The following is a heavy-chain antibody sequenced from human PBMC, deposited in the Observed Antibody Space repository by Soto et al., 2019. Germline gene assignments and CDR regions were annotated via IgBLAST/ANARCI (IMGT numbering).Heavy chain of an antibody. CDR1: AFTFNNYA. Sequence: GESLKISCVASAFTFNNYAMSWVRQAPGKGLEWVSGIGGSGRTTYYADSVKGRFTISRDNSNNTLFLQMNSLRAEDTAVYYCAKSRYSDSSGDFYDYWGQGTLVTVSS. CDR3: AKSRYSDSSGDFYDY. CDR2: IGGSGRTT. J-gene: IGHJ4*02. V-gene: IGHV3-23*01. D-gene: IGHD3-22*01.